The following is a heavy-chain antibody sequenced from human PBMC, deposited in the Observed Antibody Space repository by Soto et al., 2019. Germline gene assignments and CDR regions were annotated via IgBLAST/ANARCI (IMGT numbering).Heavy chain of an antibody. V-gene: IGHV4-39*01. CDR1: GGSISSSSYY. D-gene: IGHD3-3*01. CDR3: ARHTVRDFYYNYYGLDV. J-gene: IGHJ6*02. CDR2: LYYSGST. Sequence: QLQVQESGPGLVKPSETLSLTCTVSGGSISSSSYYWGWISQPPGKGLEWIGSLYYSGSTYYNPSLKSRVTISVDASKNQFSLTLSSVTAADTAVYYCARHTVRDFYYNYYGLDVWGQGTTVTVSS.